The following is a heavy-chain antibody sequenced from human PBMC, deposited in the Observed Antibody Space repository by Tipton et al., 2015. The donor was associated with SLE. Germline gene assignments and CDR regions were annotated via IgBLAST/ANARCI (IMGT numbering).Heavy chain of an antibody. CDR3: ARVSGWPGSDWYFDL. J-gene: IGHJ2*01. CDR1: GFTVSSNY. D-gene: IGHD6-19*01. Sequence: SLRLSCAASGFTVSSNYMSWVRQAPGKGVEWVSGIYSGGSTYYADSVKGRFTISRDNSKNTLYLQMNSLRAEDTAVYYCARVSGWPGSDWYFDLWGRGTLVTVSS. V-gene: IGHV3-66*01. CDR2: IYSGGST.